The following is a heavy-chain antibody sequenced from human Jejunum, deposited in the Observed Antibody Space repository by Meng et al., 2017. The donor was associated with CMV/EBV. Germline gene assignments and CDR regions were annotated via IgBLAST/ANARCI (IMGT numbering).Heavy chain of an antibody. CDR1: GFRFSNYA. CDR2: VGNTGTYS. D-gene: IGHD2-2*01. CDR3: AKAGYCSSSSCHDY. V-gene: IGHV3-23*01. Sequence: SGFRFSNYAMSWVRQAPGKGLEWVSTVGNTGTYSYYADSLKGRFTISRDNSKDTLYLQMNSLRDEDTALYYCAKAGYCSSSSCHDYWGQGTLVTVSS. J-gene: IGHJ4*02.